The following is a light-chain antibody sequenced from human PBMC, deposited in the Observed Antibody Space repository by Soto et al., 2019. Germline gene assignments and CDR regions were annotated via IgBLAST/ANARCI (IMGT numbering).Light chain of an antibody. CDR1: SSDVGGFDF. V-gene: IGLV2-14*01. CDR2: EVT. Sequence: QSALTQPAAVSGSPGQSITISCTGTSSDVGGFDFVSWYQQHPGKAPKLIIYEVTDRPSGVSNRFSGSKSDNTASLTISRLQADDEAYYYCTSYSAISTLAEFGGGTKLTVL. J-gene: IGLJ2*01. CDR3: TSYSAISTLAE.